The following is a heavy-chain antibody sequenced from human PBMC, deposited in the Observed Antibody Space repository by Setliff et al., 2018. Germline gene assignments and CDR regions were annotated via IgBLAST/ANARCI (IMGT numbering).Heavy chain of an antibody. V-gene: IGHV1-2*02. CDR2: INPNSGGR. CDR3: AGPFDVGPYPRPIDGLDL. D-gene: IGHD3-9*01. Sequence: GASVKVSCKASGYIFRDYYIHWVRQAPGQGLEWMGWINPNSGGREYAEAFPGRVTMTGDTSIRTAFMELSGLTSDDTAVYYCAGPFDVGPYPRPIDGLDLWGQGTRVTVSS. CDR1: GYIFRDYY. J-gene: IGHJ3*01.